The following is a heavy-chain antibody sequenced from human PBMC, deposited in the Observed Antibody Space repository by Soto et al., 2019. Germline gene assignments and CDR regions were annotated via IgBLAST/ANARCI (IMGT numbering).Heavy chain of an antibody. J-gene: IGHJ4*02. V-gene: IGHV3-23*01. CDR1: GFTFSTYS. D-gene: IGHD3-16*01. CDR2: ISATGGGT. CDR3: AKDRRAGGNSAFYFDF. Sequence: GGSLRLSCSASGFTFSTYSMHWARQAPGKGLEWVSLISATGGGTYYADSVKGRFTISRDNSHNTLYLQVHSLTAEDTAVYYCAKDRRAGGNSAFYFDFWGQGAQVTVSS.